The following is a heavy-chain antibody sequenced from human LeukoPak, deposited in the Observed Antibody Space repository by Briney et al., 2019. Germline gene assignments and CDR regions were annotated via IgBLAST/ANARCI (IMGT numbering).Heavy chain of an antibody. Sequence: ASVKVSCKASGYTFTSYAINWVRQATGQGLEWMGWMNPNSGNTGYAQKFQGRVTMTRNTSIGTAYIELSSLRSEDTAVYYCARGLDYYDSSGYYPPGYYWGQGTLVTVSS. J-gene: IGHJ4*02. CDR3: ARGLDYYDSSGYYPPGYY. CDR1: GYTFTSYA. V-gene: IGHV1-8*01. D-gene: IGHD3-22*01. CDR2: MNPNSGNT.